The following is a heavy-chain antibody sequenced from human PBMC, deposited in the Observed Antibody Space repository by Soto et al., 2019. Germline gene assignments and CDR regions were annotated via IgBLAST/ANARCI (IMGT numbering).Heavy chain of an antibody. CDR3: ANDRGIVVVPAAMG. V-gene: IGHV3-23*01. D-gene: IGHD2-2*01. J-gene: IGHJ4*02. Sequence: EVQLLESGGCLVQPGGSLRLSCAASGFTFSSYAMSWVRQAPGKGLEWVSAISGSGGSTYYADSVKGRFTISRDNSKNTLYLQMNSLRAEDTAVYYCANDRGIVVVPAAMGWGQGTLVTVSS. CDR1: GFTFSSYA. CDR2: ISGSGGST.